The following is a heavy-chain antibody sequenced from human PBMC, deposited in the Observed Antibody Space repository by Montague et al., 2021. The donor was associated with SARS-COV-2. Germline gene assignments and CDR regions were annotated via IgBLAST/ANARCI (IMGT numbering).Heavy chain of an antibody. V-gene: IGHV6-1*01. Sequence: CAISGDSVSINTATWSSIRQSPSLGFHRQVRTYYRSEWYYDYAVSVKSRMTISPDTSKNQFSLQLSSVTPEDRAVYYCARDPRYSLSWSFGYWGQGTLVTVSS. D-gene: IGHD6-13*01. CDR1: GDSVSINTAT. CDR3: ARDPRYSLSWSFGY. J-gene: IGHJ4*02. CDR2: TYYRSEWYY.